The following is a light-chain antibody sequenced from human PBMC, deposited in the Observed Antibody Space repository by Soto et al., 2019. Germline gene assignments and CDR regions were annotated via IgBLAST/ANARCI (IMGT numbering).Light chain of an antibody. CDR2: GAS. CDR1: QSVTTN. CDR3: QQYDRWPVT. V-gene: IGKV3-15*01. J-gene: IGKJ4*01. Sequence: EVVMTQSPATLSVSPGERVTFSCRASQSVTTNLAWYQHKPGPSPRLLISGASTGASGIPPRFSGSGSGTEFTLTIDRLQSADFAVYYCQQYDRWPVTFGGGTKGEIK.